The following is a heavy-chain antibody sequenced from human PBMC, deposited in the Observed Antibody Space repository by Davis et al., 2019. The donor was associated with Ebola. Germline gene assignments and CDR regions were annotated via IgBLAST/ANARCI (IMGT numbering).Heavy chain of an antibody. V-gene: IGHV4-30-2*01. D-gene: IGHD3-3*02. CDR1: GGSISSGGYS. CDR2: IYHSGST. J-gene: IGHJ5*02. CDR3: ARVDRLAFDP. Sequence: SETLSLTCAVSGGSISSGGYSWSWIRQPPGRGLEWIGYIYHSGSTYYNPSLKSRVTISVDRSKNQFSLKLSSVTAADTAVYYCARVDRLAFDPWGQGTLVTVSS.